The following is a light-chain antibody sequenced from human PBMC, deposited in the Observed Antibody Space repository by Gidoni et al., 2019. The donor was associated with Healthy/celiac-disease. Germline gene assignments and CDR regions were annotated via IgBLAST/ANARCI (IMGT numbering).Light chain of an antibody. CDR2: DNS. CDR1: SSNIGADYD. J-gene: IGLJ3*02. Sequence: QSVLTQPPSVSGAPGQRVTISCTGSSSNIGADYDVYWYQQPPRTAPKLLIYDNSNRPSGVPDRFSGSKSGTSASLAITGLQAEDEADYYCQSYDRSLSVVFGGGTKLTVL. CDR3: QSYDRSLSVV. V-gene: IGLV1-40*01.